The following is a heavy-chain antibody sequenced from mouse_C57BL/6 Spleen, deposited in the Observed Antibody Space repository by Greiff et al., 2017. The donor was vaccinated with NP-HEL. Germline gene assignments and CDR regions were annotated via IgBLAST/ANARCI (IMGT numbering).Heavy chain of an antibody. CDR2: IYPSDSET. CDR1: GYTFTSYW. J-gene: IGHJ1*03. D-gene: IGHD2-2*01. Sequence: QVQLQQPGAELVRPGSSVKLSCKASGYTFTSYWMDWVKQRPGQGLEWIGNIYPSDSETHYNQKFKDKAKLTVDKSSSTAYMQLSSLTSEDSAVYYWARSGGDYGYDAGYWWFDVWGTGTTVTVSS. V-gene: IGHV1-61*01. CDR3: ARSGGDYGYDAGYWWFDV.